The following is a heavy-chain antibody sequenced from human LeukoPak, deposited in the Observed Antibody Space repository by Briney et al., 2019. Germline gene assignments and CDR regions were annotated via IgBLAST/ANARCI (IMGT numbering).Heavy chain of an antibody. Sequence: ASVKVSCKASNYTFASYGLSWVRQAPGQGLQWVGWISTYDGNTNYAQRFQARVTMSIDKSTRTVYMELRRLRLDDTAVYYCVRVWPPNAVDRGMTYSDFTALDVWGQGTTVIVSS. V-gene: IGHV1-18*01. CDR3: VRVWPPNAVDRGMTYSDFTALDV. CDR2: ISTYDGNT. CDR1: NYTFASYG. D-gene: IGHD1-20*01. J-gene: IGHJ3*01.